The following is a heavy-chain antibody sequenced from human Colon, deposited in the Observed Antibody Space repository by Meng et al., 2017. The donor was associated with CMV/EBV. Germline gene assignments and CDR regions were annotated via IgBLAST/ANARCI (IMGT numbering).Heavy chain of an antibody. V-gene: IGHV6-1*01. D-gene: IGHD3-10*01. J-gene: IGHJ6*02. CDR2: TYYGSSRSNWYN. CDR1: GDSISTNSAA. Sequence: SQTLSLTCAVSGDSISTNSAAWNWTRLSPTRGLEWLGRTYYGSSRSNWYNDYALSVKGRITTSPDASKNQFSLQLNSVTPEDTAVYYCARVLLWFGGRQYYGMDVWGRGTTVTVSS. CDR3: ARVLLWFGGRQYYGMDV.